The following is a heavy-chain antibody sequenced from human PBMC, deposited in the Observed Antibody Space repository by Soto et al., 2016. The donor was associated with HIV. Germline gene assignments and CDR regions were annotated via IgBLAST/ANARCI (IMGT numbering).Heavy chain of an antibody. J-gene: IGHJ4*02. CDR3: ATSRTTVTRTRGYYFDY. V-gene: IGHV3-23*01. CDR2: ISGSGGTT. D-gene: IGHD4-17*01. CDR1: GSTFNIHA. Sequence: EVQLLESEGGLVQPGRSLRLSCAASGSTFNIHAMSWVRQTPGKGLEWVSTISGSGGTTYYAHYVRGRFTISRDNSKNILYLQMNSLRADDTALYYCATSRTTVTRTRGYYFDYWGQGALVIVSS.